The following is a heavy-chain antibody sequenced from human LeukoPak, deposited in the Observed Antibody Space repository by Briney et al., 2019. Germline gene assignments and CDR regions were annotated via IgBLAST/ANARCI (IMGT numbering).Heavy chain of an antibody. CDR2: IHPSGML. CDR3: SRGLDSRKLGY. V-gene: IGHV4-31*03. Sequence: PAQTLSLTCSVSGASFNSDDQYWNWIRQSPGKGLEWIGSIHPSGMLYNNPSLESRVTMSRDASKNQLSLNLNSVTAADTAVYFCSRGLDSRKLGYWGQGILVTVSS. J-gene: IGHJ4*02. D-gene: IGHD3-22*01. CDR1: GASFNSDDQY.